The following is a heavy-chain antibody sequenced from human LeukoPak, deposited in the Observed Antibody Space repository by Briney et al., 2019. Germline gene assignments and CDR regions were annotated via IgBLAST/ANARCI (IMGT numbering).Heavy chain of an antibody. D-gene: IGHD3-16*02. CDR3: ARVPNQYYDYVWGSYRGYYFDY. J-gene: IGHJ4*02. Sequence: SETLSLTCAVYGGSFSGYYWSWIRQPPGKGLEWIGENNHSGSTNYNPSLKSRVTISVDTSKNQFSLKLSSVTAADTAVYYCARVPNQYYDYVWGSYRGYYFDYWGQGTLVTVSS. V-gene: IGHV4-34*01. CDR2: NNHSGST. CDR1: GGSFSGYY.